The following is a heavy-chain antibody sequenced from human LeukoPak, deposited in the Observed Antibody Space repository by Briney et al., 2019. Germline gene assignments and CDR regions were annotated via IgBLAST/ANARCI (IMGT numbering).Heavy chain of an antibody. CDR3: ARDKGYAVDY. J-gene: IGHJ4*02. D-gene: IGHD5-12*01. CDR1: GFTFSSYW. Sequence: GGSLRLSCAASGFTFSSYWMHWVRHGPGKGLVWVSLVKSDGISTNYADSVKGRFTISRDNAKNTLYLQMNSLRADDTAVYYCARDKGYAVDYWGQGTLVTVSS. CDR2: VKSDGIST. V-gene: IGHV3-74*01.